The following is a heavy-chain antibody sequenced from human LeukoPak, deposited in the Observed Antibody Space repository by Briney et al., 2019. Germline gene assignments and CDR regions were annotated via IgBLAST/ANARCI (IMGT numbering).Heavy chain of an antibody. J-gene: IGHJ3*02. CDR3: ARQRIVEIGSIDAFDI. Sequence: SETLSLTCTVSGGSISSYYWSWIRQPPGKGLEWIGYIYYSGSTNYNPSLKSRVTISVDTSKNQFSLKLSSVTAADTAVYYCARQRIVEIGSIDAFDIWGQGTMVTVSS. CDR1: GGSISSYY. D-gene: IGHD5-12*01. V-gene: IGHV4-59*08. CDR2: IYYSGST.